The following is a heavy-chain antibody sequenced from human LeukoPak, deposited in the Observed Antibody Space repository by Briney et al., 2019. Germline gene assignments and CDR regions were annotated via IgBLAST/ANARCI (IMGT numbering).Heavy chain of an antibody. CDR1: GVSFSGYY. Sequence: SETLSLTCPVYGVSFSGYYWSWIRQPPGKGLEWIGEINHSGSTNYNPSLKSQVTISVDTSKIQFSLKLSSVTAADTAVYYCARGRVAVAGTNFDYWGQGTLVTVSS. J-gene: IGHJ4*02. V-gene: IGHV4-34*01. CDR2: INHSGST. D-gene: IGHD6-19*01. CDR3: ARGRVAVAGTNFDY.